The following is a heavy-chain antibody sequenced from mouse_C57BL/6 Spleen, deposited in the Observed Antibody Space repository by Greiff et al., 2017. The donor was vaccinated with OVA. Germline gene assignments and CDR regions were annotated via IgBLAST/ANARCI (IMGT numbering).Heavy chain of an antibody. Sequence: VQLKESGPELVKPGDSVKISCKASGYSFTGYFMNWVMQSPGKSLEWIGRINPYNGDAFYNQKFKGKATLTVDKSSSTAHMELRSLTSEDSAVYYCVRPYYYGSSYGYFDVWGTGTTVTVSS. CDR3: VRPYYYGSSYGYFDV. CDR1: GYSFTGYF. V-gene: IGHV1-20*01. CDR2: INPYNGDA. J-gene: IGHJ1*03. D-gene: IGHD1-1*01.